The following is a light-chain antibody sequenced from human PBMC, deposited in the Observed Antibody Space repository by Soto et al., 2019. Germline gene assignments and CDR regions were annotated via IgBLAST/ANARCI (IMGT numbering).Light chain of an antibody. CDR2: CNN. J-gene: IGLJ1*01. CDR3: SAWDDSLNGHV. CDR1: SSTSGSNT. V-gene: IGLV1-44*01. Sequence: QSVLAQPSSPSGTPGQMVTMSCSGSSSTSGSNTVNWYQQHPGTAPKLLIHCNNQWHSGVPDRFSGSKSDTSAALAISGLQSEDEADYYCSAWDDSLNGHVFGTGTKVTV.